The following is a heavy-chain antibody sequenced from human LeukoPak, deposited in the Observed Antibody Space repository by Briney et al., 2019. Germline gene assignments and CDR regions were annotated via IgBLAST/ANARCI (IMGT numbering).Heavy chain of an antibody. CDR3: AKAGYTGSYMYYFDY. CDR1: GFTFSSYG. V-gene: IGHV3-30*18. Sequence: GRSLRLSCAASGFTFSSYGMYWVRQAPGKGLEWVAVISYDGSNKYYADSVKGRFTISRDNSKNTLYLQMNSLRAEDTAVYYCAKAGYTGSYMYYFDYWGQGTLVTVSS. J-gene: IGHJ4*02. CDR2: ISYDGSNK. D-gene: IGHD1-26*01.